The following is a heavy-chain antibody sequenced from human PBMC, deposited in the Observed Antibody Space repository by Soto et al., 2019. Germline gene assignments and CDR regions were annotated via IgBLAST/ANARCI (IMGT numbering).Heavy chain of an antibody. CDR2: ISAYNGNT. Sequence: GLEWMGWISAYNGNTNYAQKLQGRVTMTTDTSTSTAYMELRSLRSDDTAVYYCARILLGYCSGGSCALGAFDIWGQGTLVTVSS. J-gene: IGHJ3*02. V-gene: IGHV1-18*01. CDR3: ARILLGYCSGGSCALGAFDI. D-gene: IGHD2-15*01.